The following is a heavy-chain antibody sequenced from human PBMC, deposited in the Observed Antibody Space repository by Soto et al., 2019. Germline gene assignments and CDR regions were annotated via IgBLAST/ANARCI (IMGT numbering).Heavy chain of an antibody. CDR1: ADSMTSHA. J-gene: IGHJ4*02. V-gene: IGHV4-4*07. Sequence: PAETLSLTCNVSADSMTSHAWSWIRRPAGKGLEWIGRVYAAGDTNFNHSLTGRVTMSIDTTKKLFSLRMTSLTAAETAVYLCARVFDYWSGFYVYWGQGILVTVSS. CDR2: VYAAGDT. D-gene: IGHD3-3*01. CDR3: ARVFDYWSGFYVY.